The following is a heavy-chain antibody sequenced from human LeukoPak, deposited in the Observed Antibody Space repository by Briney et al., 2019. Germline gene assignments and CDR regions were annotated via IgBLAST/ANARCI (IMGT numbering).Heavy chain of an antibody. CDR3: AKITDSGGDGPFDY. D-gene: IGHD3-10*01. CDR1: GFTFKNYG. CDR2: ISYNGGNK. Sequence: GGSLRLSCAASGFTFKNYGMHWVRQAPGKGLEWVAFISYNGGNKYYLGSVKGRFTISRDDSKNTVYLQMNSLRAEDTAVYYCAKITDSGGDGPFDYWGQGTLVTVSS. V-gene: IGHV3-30*18. J-gene: IGHJ4*02.